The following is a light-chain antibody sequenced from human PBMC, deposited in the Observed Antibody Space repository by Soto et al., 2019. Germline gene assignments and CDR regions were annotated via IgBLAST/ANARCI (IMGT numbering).Light chain of an antibody. CDR3: SSYTSSIIPFV. CDR2: DVS. V-gene: IGLV2-14*01. Sequence: QTALTQPASVSGSPGQSITISCTGTSSDVGGYNYVSWYQQHPGKAPKLMIYDVSNRPSGVSIRFSGSKSGNTASLTIFGLQAEDEADYYCSSYTSSIIPFVFGIWTKVTVL. J-gene: IGLJ1*01. CDR1: SSDVGGYNY.